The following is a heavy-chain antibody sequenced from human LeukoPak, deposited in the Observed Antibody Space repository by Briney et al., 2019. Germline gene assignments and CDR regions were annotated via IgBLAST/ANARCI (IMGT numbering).Heavy chain of an antibody. V-gene: IGHV7-4-1*02. CDR1: GYTFTSYA. CDR3: ARDPFIVGATGVDY. Sequence: ASVKVSCKASGYTFTSYAMNWVRQAPGQGLEWMGWINTNTGNPTYAQDFTGRFVFSLDTSVSTAYLQISSLKAEDTAVYYCARDPFIVGATGVDYWGQGTLVAVSS. D-gene: IGHD1-26*01. CDR2: INTNTGNP. J-gene: IGHJ4*02.